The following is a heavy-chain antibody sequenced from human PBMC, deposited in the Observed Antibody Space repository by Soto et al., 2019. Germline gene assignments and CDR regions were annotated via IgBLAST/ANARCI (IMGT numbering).Heavy chain of an antibody. V-gene: IGHV3-15*01. J-gene: IGHJ6*02. CDR1: GFTFSNAW. Sequence: GGSLRLSCAASGFTFSNAWMSWVRQAPGKGLEWVGRIKSKTDGGTTDYAAPVKGRFTISRDDSKNTLYLQMNSLKTEDTAVYYCTTDPSEQRYYYYGMDVWGQGTTVTVSS. CDR2: IKSKTDGGTT. CDR3: TTDPSEQRYYYYGMDV.